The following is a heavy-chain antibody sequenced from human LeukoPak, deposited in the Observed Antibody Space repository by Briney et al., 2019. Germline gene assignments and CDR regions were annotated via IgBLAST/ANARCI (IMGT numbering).Heavy chain of an antibody. V-gene: IGHV4-34*01. CDR3: ARSRWGAAAAT. J-gene: IGHJ4*02. CDR1: GFTFTTYW. D-gene: IGHD6-13*01. Sequence: PGESLRLSCAASGFTFTTYWMSWIRQPPGKGLEWIGEINHSGSTNYNPSLKSRVTISVDTSKNQFSLKLSSVTAADTAVYYCARSRWGAAAATWGQGTLVTVSS. CDR2: INHSGST.